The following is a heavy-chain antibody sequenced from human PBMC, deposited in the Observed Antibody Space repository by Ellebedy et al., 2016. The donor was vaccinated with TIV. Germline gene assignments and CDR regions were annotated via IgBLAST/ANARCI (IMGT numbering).Heavy chain of an antibody. CDR3: ARLKMYVSPFYAMDV. V-gene: IGHV3-74*01. CDR2: INSDGSST. J-gene: IGHJ6*02. CDR1: GFTFSSYW. Sequence: GESLKISCAASGFTFSSYWMHWVRQAPGKGLVWVSRINSDGSSTSYADSVKGRLTISRDNAKNTLYLQMNSLRAEDTAVYYCARLKMYVSPFYAMDVWGQGTAVTVSS. D-gene: IGHD2-8*01.